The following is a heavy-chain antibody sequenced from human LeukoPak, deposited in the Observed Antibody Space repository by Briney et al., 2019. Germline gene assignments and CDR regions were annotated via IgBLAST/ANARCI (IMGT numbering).Heavy chain of an antibody. CDR3: SRDVLGDGYAFFDY. D-gene: IGHD5-24*01. J-gene: IGHJ4*02. CDR1: GYTFTGHY. V-gene: IGHV1-2*02. Sequence: ASVKVSCKASGYTFTGHYINWVRQAPGQGLEWMGWITPNNGGTNYAQKFQGRVTMTRDTSISTAYMELSGLRSDDTAVYSCSRDVLGDGYAFFDYWGQGTLVTVSS. CDR2: ITPNNGGT.